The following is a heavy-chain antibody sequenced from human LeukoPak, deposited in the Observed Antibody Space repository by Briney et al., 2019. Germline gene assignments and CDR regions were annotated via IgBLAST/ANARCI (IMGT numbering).Heavy chain of an antibody. Sequence: GSLRLSCAASGFTLRSNWMSWVRQAPGKGLEWIGEINHSGGTKYNPSLKSRVTISVDTSKNQFSLKLSSVTAADTAVYYCARSYSKHMDVWGKGTTVTVSS. V-gene: IGHV4-4*02. CDR3: ARSYSKHMDV. CDR2: INHSGGT. CDR1: GFTLRSNW. J-gene: IGHJ6*04. D-gene: IGHD2-21*01.